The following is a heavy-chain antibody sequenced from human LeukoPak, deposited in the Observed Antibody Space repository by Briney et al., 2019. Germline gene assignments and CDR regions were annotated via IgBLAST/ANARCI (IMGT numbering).Heavy chain of an antibody. D-gene: IGHD3-10*01. CDR2: MNPNSGNT. J-gene: IGHJ6*02. CDR1: GYTFTSYD. Sequence: ASVKVSCKASGYTFTSYDINWVRQATGEGVEWMGWMNPNSGNTGYAQKFQGRVTMTRNTSISTAYMELSSLRSEDTAVYYCARSLDRETYYYYYGMDVWGQGTTVTVSS. V-gene: IGHV1-8*01. CDR3: ARSLDRETYYYYYGMDV.